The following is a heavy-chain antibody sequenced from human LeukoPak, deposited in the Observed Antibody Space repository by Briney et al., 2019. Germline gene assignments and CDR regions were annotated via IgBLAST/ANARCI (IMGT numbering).Heavy chain of an antibody. V-gene: IGHV3-7*01. CDR3: AADELYRHGSDY. J-gene: IGHJ4*02. CDR1: GFTFSNYW. Sequence: GGSLRLSCAASGFTFSNYWMSWVRQAPGKGLEWVANIKQDGSEKYYVDSVKGRFTISRDNAKNSLYLQVNSLRAEDTAVYYCAADELYRHGSDYWGQGTLVTVSS. CDR2: IKQDGSEK. D-gene: IGHD5-18*01.